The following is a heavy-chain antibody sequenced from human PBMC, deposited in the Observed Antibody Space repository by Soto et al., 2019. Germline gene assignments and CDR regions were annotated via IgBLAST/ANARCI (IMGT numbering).Heavy chain of an antibody. J-gene: IGHJ4*02. D-gene: IGHD4-17*01. V-gene: IGHV2-5*02. CDR1: GFSLSTTGVG. CDR3: AHATPVTTGGYY. Sequence: QITLKESGPTLVKPTQTLTLTCTFSGFSLSTTGVGVGWIRQPPGKALEWLALIYWDDDKRYSPSLKSRLTITKDTSKNQVVLTMTNMDHIDTDTYYYAHATPVTTGGYYWGQGTLVTVSS. CDR2: IYWDDDK.